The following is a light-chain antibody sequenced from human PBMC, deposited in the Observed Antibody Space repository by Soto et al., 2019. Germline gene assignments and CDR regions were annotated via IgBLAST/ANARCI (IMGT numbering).Light chain of an antibody. Sequence: DIQMTQSPSTLSASVGDRVTITCRASQSFNTWLAWYQQKPGKAPNPLIYKASSLASGVPSRFSGSGSGTEFTLTISSLKHDDLATYYCQQYNSFKWTFGQGTKVDIK. CDR3: QQYNSFKWT. CDR2: KAS. J-gene: IGKJ1*01. CDR1: QSFNTW. V-gene: IGKV1-5*03.